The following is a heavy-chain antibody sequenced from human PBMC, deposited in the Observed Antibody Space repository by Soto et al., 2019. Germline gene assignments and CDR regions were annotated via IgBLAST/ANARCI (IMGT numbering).Heavy chain of an antibody. D-gene: IGHD1-26*01. CDR2: INPNSGGT. CDR3: ARKRERNAFDI. V-gene: IGHV1-2*04. CDR1: GYTFTGYY. J-gene: IGHJ3*02. Sequence: ASVQVSCKASGYTFTGYYMHWVRQAPGQGLEWMGWINPNSGGTNYAQKFQGWVTMTRDTSISTAYMELSRLRSDDTAVYYCARKRERNAFDIWGQGTMVTVSS.